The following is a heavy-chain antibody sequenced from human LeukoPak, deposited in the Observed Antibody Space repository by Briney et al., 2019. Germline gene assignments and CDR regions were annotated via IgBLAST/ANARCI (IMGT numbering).Heavy chain of an antibody. Sequence: GGSLRLSCAASGFTFSNYEMNWVRQAPGKGLEWVSSISSSSSYIYYADSVKGRFTISRDNAKNSLYLQMNSLRAEDTAVYYCARTGDSLVVAATFDYWGQGTLVTVSS. CDR2: ISSSSSYI. D-gene: IGHD2-15*01. CDR3: ARTGDSLVVAATFDY. CDR1: GFTFSNYE. V-gene: IGHV3-21*01. J-gene: IGHJ4*02.